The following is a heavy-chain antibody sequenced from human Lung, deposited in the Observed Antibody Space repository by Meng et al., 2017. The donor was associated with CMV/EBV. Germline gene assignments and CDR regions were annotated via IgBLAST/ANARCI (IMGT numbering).Heavy chain of an antibody. J-gene: IGHJ6*02. Sequence: GESLKISCAASGFTFSSYSMNWVRQAPGKGLEWVSSISNSGAYMYYADSVKGRFTISRDNAQNSLFLHMNSLRAEDSAVYYCARDVSPRSSAYFAIYYFYALDVXGQEXTVTVSS. CDR3: ARDVSPRSSAYFAIYYFYALDV. D-gene: IGHD2-21*01. CDR2: ISNSGAYM. V-gene: IGHV3-21*01. CDR1: GFTFSSYS.